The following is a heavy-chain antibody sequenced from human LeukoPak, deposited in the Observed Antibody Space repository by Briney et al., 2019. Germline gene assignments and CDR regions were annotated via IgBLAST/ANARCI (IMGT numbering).Heavy chain of an antibody. J-gene: IGHJ4*02. CDR2: IYYTGST. CDR1: GGSISSLY. V-gene: IGHV4-59*01. CDR3: ARHGSTGDTDY. Sequence: SETLSLTCSVSGGSISSLYWSWIRQPPGKGLEWIGYIYYTGSTNYNPSLKSRVTISVDTSKNQFSLKLSSVTAADTAVYYCARHGSTGDTDYWGQGTLVTVSS. D-gene: IGHD2-8*02.